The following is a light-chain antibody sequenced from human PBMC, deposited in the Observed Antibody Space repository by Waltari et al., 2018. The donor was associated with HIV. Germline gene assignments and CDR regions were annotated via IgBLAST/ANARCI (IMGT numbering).Light chain of an antibody. CDR3: SSYTSSSTVV. CDR1: SSDVGGYNY. V-gene: IGLV2-14*01. J-gene: IGLJ2*01. CDR2: EVS. Sequence: QSALTQPASVSGSPGQSITLSCTGTSSDVGGYNYVSWYQQHPGKAPKLMIYEVSTRPSGVSNRFSGSKSGNTASLTISGLQAEDEADYYCSSYTSSSTVVFGGGTKLTVL.